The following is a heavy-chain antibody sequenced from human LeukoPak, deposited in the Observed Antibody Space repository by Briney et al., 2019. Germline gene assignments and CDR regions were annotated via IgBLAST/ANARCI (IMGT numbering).Heavy chain of an antibody. Sequence: ASVKVSCKVSGYTFTDYYMHWVQQAPGKGLEWMGLVDPEDGETIYAEKFQGRVTITADTSRDTAYMELSSLRSEDTAVYYCATVIAARHFDYWGQGTLVTVSS. D-gene: IGHD6-6*01. CDR3: ATVIAARHFDY. CDR1: GYTFTDYY. J-gene: IGHJ4*02. V-gene: IGHV1-69-2*01. CDR2: VDPEDGET.